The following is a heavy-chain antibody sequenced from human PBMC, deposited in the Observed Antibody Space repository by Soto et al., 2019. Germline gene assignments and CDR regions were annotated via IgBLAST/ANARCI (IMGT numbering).Heavy chain of an antibody. V-gene: IGHV1-2*04. CDR1: GYTFTAHY. D-gene: IGHD1-26*01. CDR2: INPNSGGT. CDR3: MRPVGVGATDSDAFDI. J-gene: IGHJ3*02. Sequence: QVQLVQSGTEVKKPGASVKVSCKASGYTFTAHYMHWVRQAPGQGLEWMGWINPNSGGTIYAQRFRGWATMTRNTSINTDYMELNSVTSEDTAIYYCMRPVGVGATDSDAFDIWGQGTMVTVSS.